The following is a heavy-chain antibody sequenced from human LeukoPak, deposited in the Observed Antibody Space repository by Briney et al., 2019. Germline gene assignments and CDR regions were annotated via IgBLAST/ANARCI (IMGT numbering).Heavy chain of an antibody. J-gene: IGHJ3*02. CDR3: ARVAITDSFDI. D-gene: IGHD3-10*01. CDR2: IFYIGTT. V-gene: IGHV4-61*03. Sequence: VSICFIFYIGTTDYTPSFKRLVTISLDTSKTHFSLKLSSVTAADTAVYYCARVAITDSFDIWGQGTMVTVSS.